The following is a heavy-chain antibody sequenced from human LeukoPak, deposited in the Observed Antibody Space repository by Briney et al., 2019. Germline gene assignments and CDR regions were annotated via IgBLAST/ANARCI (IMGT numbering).Heavy chain of an antibody. D-gene: IGHD2-2*01. V-gene: IGHV4-59*12. CDR1: GGSISSYY. CDR3: AREPVYCSSTSCYPPY. J-gene: IGHJ4*02. Sequence: SETLSLTCTVSGGSISSYYWSWIRQPPGKGLEWIGYIYHSGSTYYNPSLKSRVTISVDRSKNQFSLKLSSVTAADTAVYYCAREPVYCSSTSCYPPYWGQGTLVTVSP. CDR2: IYHSGST.